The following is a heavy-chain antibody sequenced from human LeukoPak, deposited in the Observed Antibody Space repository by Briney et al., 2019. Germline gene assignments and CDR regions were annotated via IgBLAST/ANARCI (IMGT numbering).Heavy chain of an antibody. CDR3: ARMARQLAPNRFDP. CDR2: INHSGST. Sequence: SETLSLTCAVYGGSFSGYYWSWIRQPPGKGLEWIGEINHSGSTNYNPSLKSRVTISVDTSKNQFSLKLSSVTAADTAVYYCARMARQLAPNRFDPWGQGTLVTVSS. J-gene: IGHJ5*02. D-gene: IGHD6-13*01. V-gene: IGHV4-34*01. CDR1: GGSFSGYY.